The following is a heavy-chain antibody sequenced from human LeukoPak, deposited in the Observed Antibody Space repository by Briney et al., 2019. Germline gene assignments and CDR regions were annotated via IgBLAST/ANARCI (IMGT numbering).Heavy chain of an antibody. CDR1: GYTFTSYG. Sequence: ASVTVSCTASGYTFTSYGISWVRQAPGQGLEWMGWISAYNGNTNYAQKLQGRVTMTTDTSTSTAYMELRSLRSDDTAVYYCAREENSSGWYLVGPNFDYWGQGTLVTVSS. V-gene: IGHV1-18*01. CDR2: ISAYNGNT. CDR3: AREENSSGWYLVGPNFDY. D-gene: IGHD6-19*01. J-gene: IGHJ4*02.